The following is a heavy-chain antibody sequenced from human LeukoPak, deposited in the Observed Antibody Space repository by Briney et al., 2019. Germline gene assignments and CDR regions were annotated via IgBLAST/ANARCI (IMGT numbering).Heavy chain of an antibody. CDR1: GGTFISYA. CDR3: ARVKAVALDY. Sequence: ASVKVSCKASGGTFISYAISWVRQAPGQGLEWMGRIIPIFGTADYAQKFQGRVTITTDESTSTAYMELSSLRSEDTAVYYCARVKAVALDYWGQGTLVTVSS. J-gene: IGHJ4*02. CDR2: IIPIFGTA. V-gene: IGHV1-69*05. D-gene: IGHD6-19*01.